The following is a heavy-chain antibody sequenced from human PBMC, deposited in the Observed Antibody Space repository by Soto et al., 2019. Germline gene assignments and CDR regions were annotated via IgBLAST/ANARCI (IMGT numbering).Heavy chain of an antibody. CDR1: GGSISSYY. V-gene: IGHV4-59*01. D-gene: IGHD6-19*01. CDR2: IYYSGST. CDR3: ARDVTGYSSGWYIRWFDP. Sequence: SETLSLTCTVSGGSISSYYWSWIRQPPGKGLEWIGYIYYSGSTNYNPSLKSRVTISVDTPKNQFSLKLSSVTAADTAVYYCARDVTGYSSGWYIRWFDPWGQGTLVTVSS. J-gene: IGHJ5*02.